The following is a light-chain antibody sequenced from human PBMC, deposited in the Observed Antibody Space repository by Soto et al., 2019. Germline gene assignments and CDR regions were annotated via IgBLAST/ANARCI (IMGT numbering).Light chain of an antibody. J-gene: IGKJ1*01. CDR1: QNITNY. V-gene: IGKV1-39*01. CDR3: QQTYRSSWT. CDR2: AAS. Sequence: EIQLTQSPSSLSASVGDRVTITCRASQNITNYFNWYQQKPGKAPTLLIYAASSLQSGVPSRFSGSGSGTDFTLTISSLQPEDFATYYCQQTYRSSWTFGPGTKVEI.